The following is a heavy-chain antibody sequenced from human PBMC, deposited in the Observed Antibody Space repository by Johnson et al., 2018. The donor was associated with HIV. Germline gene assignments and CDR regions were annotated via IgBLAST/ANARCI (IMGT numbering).Heavy chain of an antibody. J-gene: IGHJ3*01. CDR1: GFTSGDYS. CDR3: YCTDHFGAGSESKGTFDV. CDR2: IRSKAYGGTP. V-gene: IGHV3-49*04. D-gene: IGHD3-10*01. Sequence: EVQLVESGGGLVQTGRSMRLSCIGFGFTSGDYSMNWVRQAPGRGLEWVGFIRSKAYGGTPEYAASVKGRFTISGDESRNIAYLQMDSLKTEDTAVYSCYCTDHFGAGSESKGTFDVWGQGTMVTVSS.